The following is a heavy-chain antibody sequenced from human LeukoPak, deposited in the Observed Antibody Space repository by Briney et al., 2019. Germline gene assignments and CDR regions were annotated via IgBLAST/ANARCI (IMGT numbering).Heavy chain of an antibody. V-gene: IGHV3-21*01. CDR2: ISSSSSYI. CDR3: ARAALPADYYDSSGYYSLDY. J-gene: IGHJ4*02. D-gene: IGHD3-22*01. Sequence: GGSLRLSCAASRFTFSSYSMNWVRQAPGKGLEWVSSISSSSSYIYYADSVKGRFTISRDNAKNSLYLQMNSLRAEDTAVYYCARAALPADYYDSSGYYSLDYWGQGTLATVSS. CDR1: RFTFSSYS.